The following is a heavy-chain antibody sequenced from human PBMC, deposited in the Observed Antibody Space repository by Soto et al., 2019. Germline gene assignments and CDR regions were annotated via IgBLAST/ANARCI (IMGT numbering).Heavy chain of an antibody. J-gene: IGHJ5*02. CDR2: ISYDGSNK. V-gene: IGHV3-30-3*01. CDR3: ARDKVVGAFGWFDP. CDR1: GFTFSSYA. Sequence: QVQLVESGGGVVQPGRSLRLSCAASGFTFSSYAMHWVRQAPGKGLGWVAVISYDGSNKYYADSVKGRFTISRDNSKNTLYLQMNSLRAEDTAVYYCARDKVVGAFGWFDPWGQGTLVTVSS. D-gene: IGHD1-26*01.